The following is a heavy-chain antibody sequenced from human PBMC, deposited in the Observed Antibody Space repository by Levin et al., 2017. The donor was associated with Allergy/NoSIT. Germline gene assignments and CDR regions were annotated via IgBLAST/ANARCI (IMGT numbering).Heavy chain of an antibody. D-gene: IGHD3-16*01. CDR2: IYYSGST. CDR3: ARVGKWSYYNYGMDV. V-gene: IGHV4-59*01. Sequence: LSETLSLTCTVSGGSITGYYWTWIRQPPGKGLEWIGYIYYSGSTNYNPSLKSRVTISVDTSKKQFSLKLTSVTAADTAVYYCARVGKWSYYNYGMDVWGQGTTVTVSS. CDR1: GGSITGYY. J-gene: IGHJ6*02.